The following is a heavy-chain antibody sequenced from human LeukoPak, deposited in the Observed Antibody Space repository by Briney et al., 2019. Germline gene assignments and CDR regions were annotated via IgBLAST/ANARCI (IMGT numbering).Heavy chain of an antibody. J-gene: IGHJ3*02. CDR1: GGTFSSYA. CDR2: IIAIFGTA. V-gene: IGHV1-69*05. D-gene: IGHD3-10*01. Sequence: SVKVSCKASGGTFSSYAISWVRQAPGQGLEWMGGIIAIFGTANYAQKFQGRVTITTDESTSTAYMELSSLRSEDTAVYYCARDGGIVRGVRLAGAFDIWGQGTMVTVSS. CDR3: ARDGGIVRGVRLAGAFDI.